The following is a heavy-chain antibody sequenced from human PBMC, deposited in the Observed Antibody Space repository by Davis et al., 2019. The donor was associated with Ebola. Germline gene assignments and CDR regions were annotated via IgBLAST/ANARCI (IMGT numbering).Heavy chain of an antibody. CDR3: ARGLRNWFDP. Sequence: ASVKVSCKASGYTFTSYGISWVRQAPGQGLEWMGWISAYNGNTNYAQKFQGRVTITADKSTSTAYMELSSLRSDDTAVYYCARGLRNWFDPWGQGTLVTVSS. V-gene: IGHV1-18*01. CDR2: ISAYNGNT. CDR1: GYTFTSYG. D-gene: IGHD2-15*01. J-gene: IGHJ5*02.